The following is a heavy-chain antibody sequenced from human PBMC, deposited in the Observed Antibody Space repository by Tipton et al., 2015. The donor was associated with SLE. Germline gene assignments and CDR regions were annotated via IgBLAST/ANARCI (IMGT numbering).Heavy chain of an antibody. V-gene: IGHV4-59*11. CDR1: GGSISSHY. J-gene: IGHJ4*02. CDR3: ANGGWNDPPDH. D-gene: IGHD1-1*01. CDR2: INSRGST. Sequence: TLSLTCTVSGGSISSHYWTWIRQPPGKALQWIGYINSRGSTIYNPSLKSRVSILLDTSKNQFSLRMSSVTAADSAVYYCANGGWNDPPDHWGQGTLVTVSS.